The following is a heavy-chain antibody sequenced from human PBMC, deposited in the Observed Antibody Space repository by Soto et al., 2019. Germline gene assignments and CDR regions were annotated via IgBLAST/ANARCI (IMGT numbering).Heavy chain of an antibody. V-gene: IGHV4-59*01. J-gene: IGHJ3*02. CDR2: IFYNGST. Sequence: SETLSLTCTVSGGSISHYHWNWIRQAPGKGMEWIGYIFYNGSTNYNPSLTSRVTISVDMSKNQFSLKLSSVTAVDTAVYYCARENSSGWYDAFDIWGQGTMVTVSS. D-gene: IGHD6-19*01. CDR1: GGSISHYH. CDR3: ARENSSGWYDAFDI.